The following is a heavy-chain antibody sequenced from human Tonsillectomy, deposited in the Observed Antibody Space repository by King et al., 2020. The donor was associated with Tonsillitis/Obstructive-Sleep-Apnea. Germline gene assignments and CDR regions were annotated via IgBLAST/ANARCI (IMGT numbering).Heavy chain of an antibody. Sequence: VQLQQWGAGLLKPSETLSLTCAVYGGSFSGYYWTWIRQPPGKGLEWIGEINRGGSTNYDPSLKSRVTISVDTSKSQFSLKLTSVTAADTAGYYCARVYDFLTGGGPAPRFDPWGQGTLVTVSS. V-gene: IGHV4-34*01. J-gene: IGHJ5*02. CDR3: ARVYDFLTGGGPAPRFDP. CDR1: GGSFSGYY. CDR2: INRGGST. D-gene: IGHD3-9*01.